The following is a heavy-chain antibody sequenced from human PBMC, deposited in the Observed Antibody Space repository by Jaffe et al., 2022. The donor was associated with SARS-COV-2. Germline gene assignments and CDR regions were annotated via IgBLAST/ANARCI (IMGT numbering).Heavy chain of an antibody. CDR1: GFTFSDYW. CDR2: IESSNSGV. J-gene: IGHJ4*02. D-gene: IGHD1-1*01. Sequence: QVHLVESGGGLVEPGGSLRLSCAASGFTFSDYWLAWIRQAPGKGLEWLSFIESSNSGVHYATSVVGRFTVTRDNARNSFYLQMDNLRVEDTAIYYCGRDISGRDGERYFDHWGQGTVVTVSS. V-gene: IGHV3-11*01. CDR3: GRDISGRDGERYFDH.